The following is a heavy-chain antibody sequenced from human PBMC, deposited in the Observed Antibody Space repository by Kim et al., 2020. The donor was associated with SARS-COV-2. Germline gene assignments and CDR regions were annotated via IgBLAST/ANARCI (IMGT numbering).Heavy chain of an antibody. CDR1: GDTFSSHA. J-gene: IGHJ3*01. Sequence: SVKVSCKTSGDTFSSHAFSWVRQAPGQGFEWVGGINPSLGPTSSAQKFQGRVTINADKSTSTIYVDLSSLRSEDTAFYYCVTFRRGFGITRHPPLWGQGTLVTVSS. D-gene: IGHD3-10*01. CDR3: VTFRRGFGITRHPPL. V-gene: IGHV1-69*10. CDR2: INPSLGPT.